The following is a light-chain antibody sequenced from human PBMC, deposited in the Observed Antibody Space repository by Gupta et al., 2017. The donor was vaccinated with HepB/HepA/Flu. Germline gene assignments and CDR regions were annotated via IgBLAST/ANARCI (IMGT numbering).Light chain of an antibody. V-gene: IGKV1-5*03. CDR2: QTS. Sequence: DIQWLHSPSTLSTSVGDRVTITCRASENINTWLAWYQQKPGKAPKLLIYQTSILQTGVPSRFSGSGSGTDFTLTISSLQPDDSASYYCQQYERFSPPTFGGGTRVEI. CDR3: QQYERFSPPT. CDR1: ENINTW. J-gene: IGKJ4*01.